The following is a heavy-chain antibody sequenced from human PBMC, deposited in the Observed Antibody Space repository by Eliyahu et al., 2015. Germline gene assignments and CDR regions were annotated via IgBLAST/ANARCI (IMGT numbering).Heavy chain of an antibody. CDR1: GFTFGDYA. CDR2: IRSKAYGGTT. J-gene: IGHJ4*02. Sequence: EVQLVESGGGLVQPGRSLRLSCTASGFTFGDYAXTWFRQAPGKGLELVGFIRSKAYGGTTEYAASVKGRFTISRDDSKSIAFLQMNSLKTEDTAMYYCTRHGVSISLWYNGSYSAFDYWGQGTLVTVSS. V-gene: IGHV3-49*03. D-gene: IGHD1-26*01. CDR3: TRHGVSISLWYNGSYSAFDY.